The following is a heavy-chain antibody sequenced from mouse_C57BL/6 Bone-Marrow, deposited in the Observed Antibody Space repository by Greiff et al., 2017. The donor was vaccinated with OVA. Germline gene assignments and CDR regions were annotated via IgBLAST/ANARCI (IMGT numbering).Heavy chain of an antibody. Sequence: VQLVESGAELVRPGASVKLSCKASGYTFTDYYINWVKQRPGQGLEWIARIYPGSGNTYYNEKFKGKATLTAEKSSSTAYMQISSLTAEDSAVYFCARWLYYFDYWGQGTTLTVSS. CDR1: GYTFTDYY. J-gene: IGHJ2*01. CDR3: ARWLYYFDY. V-gene: IGHV1-76*01. CDR2: IYPGSGNT.